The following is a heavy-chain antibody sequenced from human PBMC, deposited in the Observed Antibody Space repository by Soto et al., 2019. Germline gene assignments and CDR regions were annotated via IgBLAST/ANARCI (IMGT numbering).Heavy chain of an antibody. J-gene: IGHJ6*02. Sequence: ASAKVSCKASAYTFTSDGISWVRQAPGQGLEWMGWISAYNGNTNYAQKLQGRVTMTTDTSTSTAYMELRSLRSDDTAVYYCARERHDYVWGSYRYYYGMDVWGQGTTVTVSS. D-gene: IGHD3-16*02. V-gene: IGHV1-18*01. CDR1: AYTFTSDG. CDR2: ISAYNGNT. CDR3: ARERHDYVWGSYRYYYGMDV.